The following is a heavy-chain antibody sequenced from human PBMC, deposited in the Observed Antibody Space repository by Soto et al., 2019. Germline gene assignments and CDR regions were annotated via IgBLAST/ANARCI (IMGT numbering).Heavy chain of an antibody. Sequence: QLQLQESGPGLVKPSETLSLSCTVSGGSINSSIYYWGWVRQPPGEGLEWIASIFYSGNTYYNPSLKSRVTISVDPSKNQFSLQLSSVTAADTAVYYCATLQGRYYYDYWGQGTLVTVSS. CDR2: IFYSGNT. CDR1: GGSINSSIYY. J-gene: IGHJ4*02. V-gene: IGHV4-39*01. D-gene: IGHD1-26*01. CDR3: ATLQGRYYYDY.